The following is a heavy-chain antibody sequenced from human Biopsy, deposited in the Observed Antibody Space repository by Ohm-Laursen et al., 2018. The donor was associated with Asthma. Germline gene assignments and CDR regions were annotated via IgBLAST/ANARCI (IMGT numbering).Heavy chain of an antibody. CDR1: GGTFSNFA. CDR3: ARCQVGYSSGWSLLLKKIYYSGMDV. J-gene: IGHJ6*02. D-gene: IGHD6-19*01. CDR2: IMTVFVTT. Sequence: SVKASCKAPGGTFSNFAISWVRQAAGQGLEWLGGIMTVFVTTNYAQKFQGRVTITADESTSTAYMEVTSLRSEDTAIYYCARCQVGYSSGWSLLLKKIYYSGMDVWGQGTAVTVSS. V-gene: IGHV1-69*13.